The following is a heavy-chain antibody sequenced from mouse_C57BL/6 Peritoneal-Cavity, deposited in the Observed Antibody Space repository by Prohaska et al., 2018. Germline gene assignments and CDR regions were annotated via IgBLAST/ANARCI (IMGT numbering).Heavy chain of an antibody. CDR2: ISSSGST. D-gene: IGHD2-1*01. V-gene: IGHV3-4*01. J-gene: IGHJ1*03. Sequence: DVQLQESGPALVKPSQTVSLTCTVPGYSITNGNQWWNWIRQVSGSKLEWIGYISSSGSTEIKPSLKSRISITRDTYKNQLCLQWNSVSTEDIATYYCARGGNYAYWYFDVWGTGTTVTVSS. CDR3: ARGGNYAYWYFDV. CDR1: GYSITNGNQW.